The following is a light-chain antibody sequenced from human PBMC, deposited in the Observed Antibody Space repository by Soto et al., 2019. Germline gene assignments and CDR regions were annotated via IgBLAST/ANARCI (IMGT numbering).Light chain of an antibody. CDR2: GAS. Sequence: EIVMTQSPATLSVSPGERDTLSCRASQSVSGNLAWYQQRPGQAPRLLIYGASTRATGIPARFSGSGSGTDLTLTISSPQSEDFALYYCQQYNNWPPTFGQGTRLEIK. J-gene: IGKJ5*01. CDR3: QQYNNWPPT. CDR1: QSVSGN. V-gene: IGKV3-15*01.